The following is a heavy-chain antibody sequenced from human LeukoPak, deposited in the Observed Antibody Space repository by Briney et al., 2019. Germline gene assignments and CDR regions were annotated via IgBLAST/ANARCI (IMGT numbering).Heavy chain of an antibody. CDR3: ARQGGYGSGTYYTSY. CDR2: IDPSDSYT. D-gene: IGHD3-10*01. Sequence: GESLKISCKASGYTFTAYWIYWVRQVPGKGLELMARIDPSDSYTDYSPSFQGHVTISVDKSTSTAYLQWSSLQASDTAMYYCARQGGYGSGTYYTSYWGQGTLVSVAS. CDR1: GYTFTAYW. J-gene: IGHJ4*02. V-gene: IGHV5-10-1*01.